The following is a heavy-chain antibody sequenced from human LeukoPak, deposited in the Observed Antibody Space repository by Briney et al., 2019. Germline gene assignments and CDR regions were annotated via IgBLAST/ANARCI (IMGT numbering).Heavy chain of an antibody. CDR3: AKDIPTLTVLLWFGESDY. D-gene: IGHD3-10*01. CDR2: ISGSGGST. Sequence: PGGSLRLSCAASGFTFSSYAMRWVRQAAGKGLEWVSAISGSGGSTYYADSVKGRFTISRDNSKNTLYLQMNSLRAEDTAVYYCAKDIPTLTVLLWFGESDYWGQGTLVTVSS. V-gene: IGHV3-23*01. J-gene: IGHJ4*02. CDR1: GFTFSSYA.